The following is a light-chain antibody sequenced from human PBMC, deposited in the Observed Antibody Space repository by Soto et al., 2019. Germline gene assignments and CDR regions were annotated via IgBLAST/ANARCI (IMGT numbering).Light chain of an antibody. J-gene: IGLJ1*01. V-gene: IGLV2-8*01. CDR3: SSYGGSKLYV. Sequence: QSALTQPPSASGSLGQSVTISCTGTSSDVGGRNYVSWYQQYPGRAPKLIIYEVTKRPSGVPDRFSGSKSGNTASLTVSGLQAEDEADYYCSSYGGSKLYVFGTGTKVTVL. CDR2: EVT. CDR1: SSDVGGRNY.